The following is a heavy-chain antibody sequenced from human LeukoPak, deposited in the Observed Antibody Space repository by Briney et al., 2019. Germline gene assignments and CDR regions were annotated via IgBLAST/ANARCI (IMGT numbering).Heavy chain of an antibody. CDR1: GFTFSAYY. V-gene: IGHV3-11*04. J-gene: IGHJ4*02. Sequence: GGSLRLSCAASGFTFSAYYMSWIRQAPGKGLEWVSYISSSGSTIYYADSVKGRFTISRDNAKNSLYLQMNSLRAEDTAVYYCARDHRIHTIFGPWGPFDYWGQGTLVTVSS. CDR2: ISSSGSTI. D-gene: IGHD3-3*01. CDR3: ARDHRIHTIFGPWGPFDY.